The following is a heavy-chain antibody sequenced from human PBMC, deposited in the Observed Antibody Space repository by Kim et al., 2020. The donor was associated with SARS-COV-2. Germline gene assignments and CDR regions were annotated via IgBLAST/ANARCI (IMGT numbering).Heavy chain of an antibody. J-gene: IGHJ6*02. D-gene: IGHD2-2*01. CDR3: ARANCSSTSCYAVYGMDV. V-gene: IGHV3-48*02. CDR1: GFTFSSYS. Sequence: GGSLRLSCAASGFTFSSYSMNWVRQAPGKGLEWVSYISSSSSTIYYADSVKGRFTISRDNAKNSLYLQMNSLRDEDTAVYYCARANCSSTSCYAVYGMDVWGQGTTVTVSS. CDR2: ISSSSSTI.